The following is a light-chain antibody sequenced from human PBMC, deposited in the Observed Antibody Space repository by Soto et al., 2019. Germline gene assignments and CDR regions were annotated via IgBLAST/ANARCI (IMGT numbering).Light chain of an antibody. J-gene: IGKJ4*01. V-gene: IGKV3-20*01. CDR3: QQYGSSPLT. Sequence: EIVMTQSPATLSVSPGERATLSCRASQSVSSSYLAWYQHKPGQAPRLLIYGASSRATGIPDRFSGSGSGTDFTLTISRLEPEDFAVYYCQQYGSSPLTFGGGTKVDI. CDR2: GAS. CDR1: QSVSSSY.